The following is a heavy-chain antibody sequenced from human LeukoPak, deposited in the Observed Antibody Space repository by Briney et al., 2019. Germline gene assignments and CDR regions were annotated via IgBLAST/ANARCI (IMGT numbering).Heavy chain of an antibody. V-gene: IGHV3-30*02. CDR3: AKSLRISSGKVVAATKDDY. CDR2: IRYVGSNK. Sequence: PGGSLRLSCAASGFTFSSYGMHWVRQAPGKGLEWVALIRYVGSNKYYADSVKGRFTISRDNSKNTLYLQMNSLRAEDTAVYYCAKSLRISSGKVVAATKDDYWGQGTLVTVSS. J-gene: IGHJ4*02. D-gene: IGHD2-15*01. CDR1: GFTFSSYG.